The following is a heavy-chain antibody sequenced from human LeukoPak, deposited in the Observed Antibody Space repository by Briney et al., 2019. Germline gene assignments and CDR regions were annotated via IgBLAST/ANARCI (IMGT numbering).Heavy chain of an antibody. CDR1: GFTFSSYS. V-gene: IGHV3-21*01. D-gene: IGHD3-9*01. CDR2: ISSSSSYI. Sequence: GGSLRLSCAASGFTFSSYSMNWVRQAPGKGLEWVSSISSSSSYIYYAGSVKGRFTISRDNAKNSLYLQMNSLRAEDTAVYYCARDFDILTGYDYWGQGTLVTVSS. J-gene: IGHJ4*02. CDR3: ARDFDILTGYDY.